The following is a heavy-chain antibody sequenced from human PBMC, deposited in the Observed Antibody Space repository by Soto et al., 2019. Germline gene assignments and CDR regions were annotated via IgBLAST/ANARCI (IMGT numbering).Heavy chain of an antibody. Sequence: QVQLVQSGAEVKKPGASVKVSCKASGYTFTGYYIHWVRQAPGQGLEWMGWINPNSGGTNYPQKFQSRVTMTRDTSIRTVYMSLTGLKSDDTAVYFCARDLAKGGGSAGFDYWGKGTLVAVSS. CDR3: ARDLAKGGGSAGFDY. D-gene: IGHD2-15*01. CDR2: INPNSGGT. V-gene: IGHV1-2*02. J-gene: IGHJ4*02. CDR1: GYTFTGYY.